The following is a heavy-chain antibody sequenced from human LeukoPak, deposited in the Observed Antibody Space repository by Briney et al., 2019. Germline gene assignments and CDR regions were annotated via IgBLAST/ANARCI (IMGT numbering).Heavy chain of an antibody. CDR1: GLTFSYYE. J-gene: IGHJ1*01. CDR2: ISSSGSTI. Sequence: PGGSLRLSCAASGLTFSYYEMNWVRQAPGKGLEWVSYISSSGSTIYYADSVKGRFTISRDNAKNSLCLQMNSLRAEDTAVYYCARMSLYSSSYSTVSTYFQHWGQGTLVTVSS. CDR3: ARMSLYSSSYSTVSTYFQH. D-gene: IGHD6-13*01. V-gene: IGHV3-48*03.